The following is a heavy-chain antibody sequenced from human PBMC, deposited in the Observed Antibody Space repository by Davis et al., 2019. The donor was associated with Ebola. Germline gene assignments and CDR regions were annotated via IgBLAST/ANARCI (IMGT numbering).Heavy chain of an antibody. Sequence: ASVKVSCKASGYTFTTHGISWVRQAPGQGLEWMGWISAYNGNTNYAQNVQGRVTMTTDTSTSTAYMEVGILRSDDTAVYYCARAQFPTTSDHWGQGTLVTVSS. J-gene: IGHJ4*02. D-gene: IGHD1-1*01. CDR1: GYTFTTHG. CDR3: ARAQFPTTSDH. V-gene: IGHV1-18*01. CDR2: ISAYNGNT.